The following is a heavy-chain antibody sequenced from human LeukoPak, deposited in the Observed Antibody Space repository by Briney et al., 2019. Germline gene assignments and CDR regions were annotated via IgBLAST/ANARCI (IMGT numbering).Heavy chain of an antibody. D-gene: IGHD2-2*02. V-gene: IGHV3-30-3*01. J-gene: IGHJ4*02. CDR2: ISYDGSNK. CDR3: ARETDPYHFDY. Sequence: PGGSLRLSCAASGFTFSSYAMHWVRQAPGKGLEWVAVISYDGSNKYYADSVKGRFTISRDNSKNTLYLQMNSLRAEDTAVYYCARETDPYHFDYWGQGTLVTVSS. CDR1: GFTFSSYA.